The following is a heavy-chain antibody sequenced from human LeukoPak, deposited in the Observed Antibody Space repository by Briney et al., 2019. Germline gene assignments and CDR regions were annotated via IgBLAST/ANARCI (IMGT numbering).Heavy chain of an antibody. CDR2: INHSGRT. V-gene: IGHV4-34*01. CDR3: ARDVVVVPAAIHYGMDV. CDR1: GGSFSDYF. Sequence: SETLSLTCAVYGGSFSDYFWGWIRQPPGKGLEWIGEINHSGRTYYNPSLKSRVTISVDTSKNQFSLNLSSGTAADTAVYYCARDVVVVPAAIHYGMDVWGQGTTVTVSS. D-gene: IGHD2-2*01. J-gene: IGHJ6*02.